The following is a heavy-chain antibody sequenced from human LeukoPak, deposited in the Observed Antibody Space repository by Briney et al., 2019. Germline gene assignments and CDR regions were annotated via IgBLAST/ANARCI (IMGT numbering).Heavy chain of an antibody. D-gene: IGHD3-16*01. J-gene: IGHJ4*02. CDR1: GFTFSSSS. Sequence: GGSLRLSCAASGFTFSSSSMNWVRQAPGKGLEWVSYISGSSSYIYYADSVKGRFTISRDNAKNSLYLQMNSLRAEDAAVYYCVLGNSHAPFDYWGQGTLVTVSS. CDR3: VLGNSHAPFDY. CDR2: ISGSSSYI. V-gene: IGHV3-21*01.